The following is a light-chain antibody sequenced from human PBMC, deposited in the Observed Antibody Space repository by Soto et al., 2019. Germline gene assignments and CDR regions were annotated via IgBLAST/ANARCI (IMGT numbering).Light chain of an antibody. Sequence: QSALTQPASVSGSPGQSITISCTRTNSDLGSFNFVSWYQQHPGKAPKVMIYEVAKRPSGISDRFSGSKSGNTASLTISGLQVEDEAEYYCCSDAGTSSYLFGTGTKLTVL. V-gene: IGLV2-23*02. CDR3: CSDAGTSSYL. J-gene: IGLJ1*01. CDR1: NSDLGSFNF. CDR2: EVA.